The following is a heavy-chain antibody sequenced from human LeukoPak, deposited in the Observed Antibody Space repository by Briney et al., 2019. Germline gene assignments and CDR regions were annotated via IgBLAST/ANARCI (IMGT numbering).Heavy chain of an antibody. J-gene: IGHJ4*02. Sequence: GGSLRLSCAASGSTFSSYGMHWVRQAPGKGLEWVSAISGSGGSTYYADSVKGRFTICRDNSKNTLYLQMNSLRAEDTAVYYCAKDLPIETDWGQGTLVTVSS. D-gene: IGHD3-22*01. CDR2: ISGSGGST. CDR1: GSTFSSYG. CDR3: AKDLPIETD. V-gene: IGHV3-23*01.